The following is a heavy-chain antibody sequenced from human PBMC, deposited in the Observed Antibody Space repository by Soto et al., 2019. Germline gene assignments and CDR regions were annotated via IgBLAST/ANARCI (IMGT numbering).Heavy chain of an antibody. Sequence: GGSLRLSCAASTFTFSTYAMNWVRQVPGKGLEWVAAITSGGRTYYADSVKGRFTISRDNSRNTLYLQMNSLKAEDAALYYCVRDRLPRDDAYDVGDYRGQGTLVTVSS. J-gene: IGHJ4*02. CDR1: TFTFSTYA. D-gene: IGHD5-12*01. CDR2: ITSGGRT. CDR3: VRDRLPRDDAYDVGDY. V-gene: IGHV3-23*01.